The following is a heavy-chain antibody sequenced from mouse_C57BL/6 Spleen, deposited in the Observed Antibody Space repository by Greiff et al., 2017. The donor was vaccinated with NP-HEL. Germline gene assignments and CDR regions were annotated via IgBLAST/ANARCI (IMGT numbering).Heavy chain of an antibody. CDR3: THYYGSSYAMDY. Sequence: EVQLQQSGAELVRPGASVKLSCTASGFNIKDYYMHWVKQRPEQGLEWIGRIDPEDGDTEYAPKFQGKATMTADTSSNTAYLQLSSLTSEDTAVYYCTHYYGSSYAMDYWGQRTSVTVSS. V-gene: IGHV14-1*01. D-gene: IGHD1-1*01. CDR2: IDPEDGDT. J-gene: IGHJ4*01. CDR1: GFNIKDYY.